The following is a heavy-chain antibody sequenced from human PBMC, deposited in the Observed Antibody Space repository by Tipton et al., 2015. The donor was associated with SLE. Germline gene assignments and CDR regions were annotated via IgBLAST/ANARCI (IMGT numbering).Heavy chain of an antibody. Sequence: TLSLTCTVSGGSISSGSYYWSWIRQPAGKGLEWIGRIYTSGSTNYNPSLKSRVTISVDTSKNQFSLKLSSVTAADTAVYYCAREDLGVDYWGQVTLVTVSS. CDR3: AREDLGVDY. V-gene: IGHV4-61*02. J-gene: IGHJ4*02. D-gene: IGHD1-26*01. CDR2: IYTSGST. CDR1: GGSISSGSYY.